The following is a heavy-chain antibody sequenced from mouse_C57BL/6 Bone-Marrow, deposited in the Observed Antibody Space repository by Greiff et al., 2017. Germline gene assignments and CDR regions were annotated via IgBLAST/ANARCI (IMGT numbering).Heavy chain of an antibody. CDR3: ARNYYGSSYEGNAMDY. CDR1: GYSFTGYY. Sequence: EVQLQESGPELVKPGASVKISCKASGYSFTGYYMNWVKQSPEKSLEWIGEINPSTGGTTYNQKFKAKATLTVDKSSSTAYMQLKSLTSEDSAVYYCARNYYGSSYEGNAMDYWGQGTSVTVSS. CDR2: INPSTGGT. J-gene: IGHJ4*01. D-gene: IGHD1-1*01. V-gene: IGHV1-42*01.